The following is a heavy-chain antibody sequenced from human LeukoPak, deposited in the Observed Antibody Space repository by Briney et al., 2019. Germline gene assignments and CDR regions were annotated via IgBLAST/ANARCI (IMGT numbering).Heavy chain of an antibody. CDR2: IYPSDSDT. J-gene: IGHJ4*01. CDR3: ARPLQGIVGATGFDY. V-gene: IGHV5-51*01. CDR1: EYSFATYW. D-gene: IGHD1-26*01. Sequence: RGESLKISCQGSEYSFATYWMAWLRQMPGKGLEWMGIIYPSDSDTRYSPSFQGQVTISADKSIKTAYLQWSSLKASDTAMYYCARPLQGIVGATGFDYWGHGTRVTVSS.